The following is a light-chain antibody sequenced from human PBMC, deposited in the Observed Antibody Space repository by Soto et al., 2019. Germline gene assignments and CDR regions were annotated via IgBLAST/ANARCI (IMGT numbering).Light chain of an antibody. J-gene: IGKJ1*01. CDR1: QNMRSR. V-gene: IGKV1-5*01. CDR3: QQYHSYWT. CDR2: DAS. Sequence: DVQMTQSPSTLSASVGDRVTITCRASQNMRSRLAWFQQKPGKAPKLLIYDASSLESGVPQRFSGSGSGTEFTLTISSLQTDDFSTYYCQQYHSYWTVGQGTKVE.